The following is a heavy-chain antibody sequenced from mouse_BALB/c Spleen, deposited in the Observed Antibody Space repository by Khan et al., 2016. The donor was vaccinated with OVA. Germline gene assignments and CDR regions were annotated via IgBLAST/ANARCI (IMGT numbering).Heavy chain of an antibody. J-gene: IGHJ4*01. CDR3: ARQPYYHYNIMDY. D-gene: IGHD2-10*01. CDR1: GFSLTNYG. Sequence: QVQLQQSGPGLVAPSQSLSITCTISGFSLTNYGVHWVRQPPGKGLEWLVLMWNDGSTTSNSALKSRLTISNDNSKSQVFLKMNSLQTDDTAMYFCARQPYYHYNIMDYWGKGTSVTVSS. CDR2: MWNDGST. V-gene: IGHV2-6-1*01.